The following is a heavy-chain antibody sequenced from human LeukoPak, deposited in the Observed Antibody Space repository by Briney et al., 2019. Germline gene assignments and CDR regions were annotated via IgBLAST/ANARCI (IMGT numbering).Heavy chain of an antibody. V-gene: IGHV4-34*01. Sequence: PSETLSLTCAVYGGSFSGYYWNWIRQPPGKGLEWIGEINHSGSTNYNPSLKSRVTISVDTSKNQFSLKLSSVTAADTAVYYCVRDAFDIGGQGTMVTVPS. CDR2: INHSGST. J-gene: IGHJ3*02. CDR1: GGSFSGYY. CDR3: VRDAFDI.